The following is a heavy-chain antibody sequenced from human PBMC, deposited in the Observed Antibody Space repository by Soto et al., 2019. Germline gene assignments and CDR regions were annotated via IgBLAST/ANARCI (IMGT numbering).Heavy chain of an antibody. Sequence: ASVKVSCKASGYLFTNYYMHWVRQAPGQGLEWMGIINPSGGSTSYAQKFQGRVTITRDTSASTAYMELSSLRSEDTAVYYCARSDGPLGDYWGQGTLVTVSS. D-gene: IGHD4-17*01. J-gene: IGHJ4*02. CDR2: INPSGGST. CDR3: ARSDGPLGDY. CDR1: GYLFTNYY. V-gene: IGHV1-46*01.